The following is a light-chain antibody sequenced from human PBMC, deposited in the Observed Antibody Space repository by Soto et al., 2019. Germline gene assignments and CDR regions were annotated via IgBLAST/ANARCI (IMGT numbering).Light chain of an antibody. CDR1: QSVGRNL. J-gene: IGKJ1*01. V-gene: IGKV3-20*01. CDR3: QQYNTSTRT. CDR2: GAS. Sequence: IVLTQSPGTLSLSPGERATLSCRASQSVGRNLLAWYPQKRGQAPRLLIYGASHRETGIPDLVGCSGAGTECTRTISRLEPEDFRVDCCQQYNTSTRTFGQGTKVDIK.